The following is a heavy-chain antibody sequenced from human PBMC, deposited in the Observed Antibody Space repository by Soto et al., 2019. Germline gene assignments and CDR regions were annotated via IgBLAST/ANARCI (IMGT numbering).Heavy chain of an antibody. J-gene: IGHJ3*02. CDR2: ISGSGGST. Sequence: EVQLLESGGGLVQPGGSLRLSCAASGFTFSSYAMSWVRQAPGKGLEWVSAISGSGGSTYYADSVKGRFTISRDHSKNTLYLQMNSLRAEDTAVYYCAKDQGLWFGELLSSFDIWGQGTMVTVSS. CDR3: AKDQGLWFGELLSSFDI. CDR1: GFTFSSYA. D-gene: IGHD3-10*01. V-gene: IGHV3-23*01.